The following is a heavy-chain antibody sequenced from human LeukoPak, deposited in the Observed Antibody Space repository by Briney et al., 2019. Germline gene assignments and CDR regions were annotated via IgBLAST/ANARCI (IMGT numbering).Heavy chain of an antibody. V-gene: IGHV1-2*02. CDR2: INPNSGGT. J-gene: IGHJ4*02. Sequence: ASVKVSCKASGGTFSSYAISWVRQAPGQGLEWMGWINPNSGGTNYAQKFQGRVTMTRDTSISTAYMELSRLRSDDTAVYYCARDQGWFGELCWGQGTLVTVSS. CDR3: ARDQGWFGELC. D-gene: IGHD3-10*01. CDR1: GGTFSSYA.